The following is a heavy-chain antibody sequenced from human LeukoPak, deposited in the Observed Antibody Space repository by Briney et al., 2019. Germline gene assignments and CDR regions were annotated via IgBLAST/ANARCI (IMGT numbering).Heavy chain of an antibody. CDR1: GYTFTGYY. Sequence: GASVKVSCKASGYTFTGYYMHWVRQAPGQGLEWMGWINPNSGGTNYAQKFQGRVTMARDTSISTAYMELSRLRSDDTAIYYCARMEYYYDRSGYYNDWGQGTLVTVSS. CDR3: ARMEYYYDRSGYYND. CDR2: INPNSGGT. V-gene: IGHV1-2*02. D-gene: IGHD3-22*01. J-gene: IGHJ4*02.